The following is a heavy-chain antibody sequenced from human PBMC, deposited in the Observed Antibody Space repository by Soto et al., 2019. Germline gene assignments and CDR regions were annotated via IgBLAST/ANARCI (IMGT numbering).Heavy chain of an antibody. CDR1: GYTFTSYD. CDR2: MNPNSGNK. Sequence: QVQLVQSGAEVKKPGASVKVSCKASGYTFTSYDINWVRQATGQGLEWMGWMNPNSGNKGYAQKFQGRVTMTRNTSISTAYMELSSLRSEDTAVYYCARDLAARDYYYYGMDVWGQGTTVTVSS. CDR3: ARDLAARDYYYYGMDV. J-gene: IGHJ6*02. V-gene: IGHV1-8*01. D-gene: IGHD6-6*01.